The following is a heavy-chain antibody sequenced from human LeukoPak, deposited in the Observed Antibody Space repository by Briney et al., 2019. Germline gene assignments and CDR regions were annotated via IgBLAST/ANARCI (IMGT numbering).Heavy chain of an antibody. CDR3: ARTRSYNWFDP. CDR1: GYTFTSYA. CDR2: INAGNGNT. Sequence: ASVKVSCEASGYTFTSYAMHWVRQAPGQRLEWMGWINAGNGNTKYSQKFQGRDTITRDTSASTAYMELSSLRSEDTAVYYCARTRSYNWFDPWGQGTLVTVSS. V-gene: IGHV1-3*01. J-gene: IGHJ5*02.